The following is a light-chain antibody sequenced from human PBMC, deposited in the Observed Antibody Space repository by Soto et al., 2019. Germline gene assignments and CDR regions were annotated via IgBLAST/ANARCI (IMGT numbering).Light chain of an antibody. CDR3: QKYNSCWT. J-gene: IGKJ1*01. CDR1: QAISNW. Sequence: DIQITQSPSTLSASVGDRVTISCRASQAISNWLAWYQQKPGKAPKLLIYDASSLESGVPSRFSGSGSGTEFTLTISSLQPEDFATYYCQKYNSCWTFGQGTKVDIK. CDR2: DAS. V-gene: IGKV1-5*01.